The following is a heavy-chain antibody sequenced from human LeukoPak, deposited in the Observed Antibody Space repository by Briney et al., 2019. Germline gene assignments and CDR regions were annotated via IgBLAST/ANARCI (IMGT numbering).Heavy chain of an antibody. Sequence: SVKVSCKASGGTFSSYAISWVRQAPGQGLEWMGGIIPIFGTANYAQKFQGRVTITADESTSTAYMELSSLRSEDTAVYYCAREIHARYYYYYYMDVWGKGTTVTVSS. CDR1: GGTFSSYA. J-gene: IGHJ6*03. CDR2: IIPIFGTA. CDR3: AREIHARYYYYYYMDV. V-gene: IGHV1-69*13.